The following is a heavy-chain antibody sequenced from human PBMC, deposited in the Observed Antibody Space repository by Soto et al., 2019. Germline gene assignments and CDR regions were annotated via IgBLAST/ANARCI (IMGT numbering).Heavy chain of an antibody. CDR1: GGSFSGYY. D-gene: IGHD2-15*01. V-gene: IGHV4-34*01. CDR3: ARGYCSGGSCYYSNWFDP. J-gene: IGHJ5*02. Sequence: QVQLQQWGAGLLKPSETLSLTCAVYGGSFSGYYWSWIRQPPGKGLEWMGENNHSGSTNYNPSLKSRVTISVDTSKNQFSLKLSSVTAADTAVYYCARGYCSGGSCYYSNWFDPWGQGTLVTVSS. CDR2: NNHSGST.